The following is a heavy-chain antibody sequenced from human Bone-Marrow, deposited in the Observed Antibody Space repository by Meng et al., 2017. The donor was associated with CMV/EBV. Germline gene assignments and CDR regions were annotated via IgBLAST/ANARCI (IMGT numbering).Heavy chain of an antibody. V-gene: IGHV1-8*01. CDR3: ARELGWEFDDY. D-gene: IGHD3-10*01. CDR2: MNPNSGNT. J-gene: IGHJ4*02. Sequence: ASVKVSCKASGYTFTSYDINWVRQATGQGLEWMGWMNPNSGNTGYAQKFQGRVTMTRNTSISTAYMELSSLRSEDTAVYYCARELGWEFDDYWGQRKLVNVAS. CDR1: GYTFTSYD.